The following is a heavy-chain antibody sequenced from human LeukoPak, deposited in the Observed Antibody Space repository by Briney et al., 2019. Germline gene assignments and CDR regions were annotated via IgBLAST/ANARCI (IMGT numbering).Heavy chain of an antibody. CDR1: GFTFSSYS. Sequence: GGSLRLSCAASGFTFSSYSMNWVRQAPGKGLELVSSISSSSSYIYYADSVKGRFTISRDNAKNSLYLQMNSLRAEDTAVYYCARRIAAAGGSDYWGQGTLVTVSS. CDR3: ARRIAAAGGSDY. D-gene: IGHD6-13*01. J-gene: IGHJ4*02. CDR2: ISSSSSYI. V-gene: IGHV3-21*01.